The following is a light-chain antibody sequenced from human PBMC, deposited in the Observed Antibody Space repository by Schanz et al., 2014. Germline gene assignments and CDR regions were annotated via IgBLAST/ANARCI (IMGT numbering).Light chain of an antibody. CDR1: QSVSTN. J-gene: IGKJ5*01. Sequence: EIVMTQSPATLSVSPGERATLSCRASQSVSTNLAWYRQKPGQAPRLLIYSASTRATGIPARFSGSGSGTEFTLTISSLQSEDFAVYYCQQYLNWPITFGQGTRLEIK. CDR2: SAS. V-gene: IGKV3-15*01. CDR3: QQYLNWPIT.